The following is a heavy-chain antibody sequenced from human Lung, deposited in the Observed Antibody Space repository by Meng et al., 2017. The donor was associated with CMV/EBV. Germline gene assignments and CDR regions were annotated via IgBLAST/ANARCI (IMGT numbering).Heavy chain of an antibody. V-gene: IGHV1-2*02. CDR1: GYTFTGYY. J-gene: IGHJ6*02. CDR3: AYTNDFWSGYYPPGMDV. CDR2: INPNSGGT. Sequence: ASVXVSXXASGYTFTGYYMHWVRQAPGQGLEWMGWINPNSGGTNYAQKFQGRVTMTRDTSISTAYMELSRLRSDDTAVYYCAYTNDFWSGYYPPGMDVWGQGTTVTVSS. D-gene: IGHD3-3*01.